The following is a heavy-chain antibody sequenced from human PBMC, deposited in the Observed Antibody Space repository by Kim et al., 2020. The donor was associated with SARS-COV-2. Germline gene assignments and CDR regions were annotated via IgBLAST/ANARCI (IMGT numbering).Heavy chain of an antibody. Sequence: ASVKVSCKASGYTFTSYAMHWVRQAPGQRLEWMGWINAGNGNTKYSQKFQGRVTITRDTSASTAYMELSSLRSEDTAVYYCARVRYSGSYYPDYFDYWGQATLVTVSS. V-gene: IGHV1-3*01. D-gene: IGHD1-26*01. J-gene: IGHJ4*02. CDR1: GYTFTSYA. CDR2: INAGNGNT. CDR3: ARVRYSGSYYPDYFDY.